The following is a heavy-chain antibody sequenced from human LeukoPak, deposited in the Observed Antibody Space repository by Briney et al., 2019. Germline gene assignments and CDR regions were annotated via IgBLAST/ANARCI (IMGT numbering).Heavy chain of an antibody. Sequence: ASLRVSSKASGYTFTSYGISWGRQAPGQGLEWMGWISAYNGNTNDAQKLQGRATMTTDTSTSTAYMELRSLRSDDTAVYYCARAMVRGVRLFYYYYGMDVWGQGTTVTVSS. J-gene: IGHJ6*02. D-gene: IGHD3-10*01. CDR3: ARAMVRGVRLFYYYYGMDV. V-gene: IGHV1-18*01. CDR1: GYTFTSYG. CDR2: ISAYNGNT.